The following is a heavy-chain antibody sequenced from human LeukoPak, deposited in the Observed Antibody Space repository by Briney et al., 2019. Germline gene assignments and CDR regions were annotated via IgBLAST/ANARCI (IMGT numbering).Heavy chain of an antibody. D-gene: IGHD1-26*01. CDR3: ARDKGGRYYPPDY. J-gene: IGHJ4*02. CDR1: GYTFSGYY. CDR2: INPNNGDT. Sequence: ASVKVSCKTSGYTFSGYYIHWVRQAPGQGLEWMGWINPNNGDTVYEQKFQGRVTVTRDTSITTAYMGLNRLKSDDTAVYYCARDKGGRYYPPDYWGQGTPVTVSS. V-gene: IGHV1-2*02.